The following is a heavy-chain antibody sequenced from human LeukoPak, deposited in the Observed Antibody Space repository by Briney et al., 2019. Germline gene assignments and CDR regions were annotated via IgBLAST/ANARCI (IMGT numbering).Heavy chain of an antibody. J-gene: IGHJ4*02. CDR3: AREAYTVTFFDY. CDR2: ISWNSGSI. D-gene: IGHD4-11*01. CDR1: GFTFDDYA. V-gene: IGHV3-9*01. Sequence: GGSLRLSCAASGFTFDDYAMHWVRQAPGKGLEWVSGISWNSGSIGYADSVKGRFTISRDNAKNSLYLQMNSLRAEDTALYYCAREAYTVTFFDYWGQGILVTGSS.